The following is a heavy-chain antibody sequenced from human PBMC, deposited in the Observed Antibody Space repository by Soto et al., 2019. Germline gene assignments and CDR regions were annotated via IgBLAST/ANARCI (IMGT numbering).Heavy chain of an antibody. D-gene: IGHD3-22*01. Sequence: SVKVSCKASGYTLTSYGISWVRQAPGQGLEWMGWISAYNGNTNYAQKLQGRVTMTTDTSTSTAYMELRSLRSDDTAVYYCARDRVGIDYYDSSGLRKTTFDYWG. CDR3: ARDRVGIDYYDSSGLRKTTFDY. V-gene: IGHV1-18*01. CDR2: ISAYNGNT. CDR1: GYTLTSYG. J-gene: IGHJ4*01.